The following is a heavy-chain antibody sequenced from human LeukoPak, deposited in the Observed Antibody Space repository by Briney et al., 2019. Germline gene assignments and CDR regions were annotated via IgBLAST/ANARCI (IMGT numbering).Heavy chain of an antibody. D-gene: IGHD4-17*01. V-gene: IGHV4-59*01. CDR3: ARGNDYGDYGGWY. CDR2: IYYSGST. Sequence: SETLSLTCTVSGGSISSYYWSWIRQPPGKGLEWIGYIYYSGSTNYNPSLKSRVTISVDTSKNQFSLKLSSVTAADTAVYYCARGNDYGDYGGWYWGQGTLVTVSS. J-gene: IGHJ4*02. CDR1: GGSISSYY.